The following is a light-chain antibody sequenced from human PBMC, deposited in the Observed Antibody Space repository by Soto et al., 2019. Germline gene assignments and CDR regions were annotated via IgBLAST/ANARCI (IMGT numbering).Light chain of an antibody. V-gene: IGKV3-15*01. J-gene: IGKJ4*01. CDR2: DTS. CDR1: HLVMKD. CDR3: QQYNKWPLT. Sequence: VMTQSPATLSVSPGEGATLSCRASHLVMKDVAWYQQKPGQAPRLLIYDTSIRASGIPPRFSGGGSGTDFSLTISGLQSEDFAIYYCQQYNKWPLTFGGGTKVEIK.